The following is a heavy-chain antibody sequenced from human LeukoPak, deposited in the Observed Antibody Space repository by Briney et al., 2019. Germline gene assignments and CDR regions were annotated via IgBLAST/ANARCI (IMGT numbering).Heavy chain of an antibody. CDR1: GFTFSSYG. Sequence: GGSLRLSCAASGFTFSSYGMPWVRQAPGKGLEWVAFIRYDGSNKYHADSVKGRFTISRDNSKNTLYLQMNSLRAEDTAVYYCAKDLYYYDSSGSHYFDYWGQGTLVTVSS. D-gene: IGHD3-22*01. J-gene: IGHJ4*02. CDR3: AKDLYYYDSSGSHYFDY. CDR2: IRYDGSNK. V-gene: IGHV3-30*02.